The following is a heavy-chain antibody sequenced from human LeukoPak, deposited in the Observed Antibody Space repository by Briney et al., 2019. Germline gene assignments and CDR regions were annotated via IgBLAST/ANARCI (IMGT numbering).Heavy chain of an antibody. CDR3: AKGGAGARYDFWSGHPNWFDP. Sequence: GSLRLSCAASGFTFSSYAMSLVRQAPGKGLEWVSGISGSGGSTYYADSVKGRFTISRDNSKNTLYLQMNSLRAEDTAVYYCAKGGAGARYDFWSGHPNWFDPWGQGTLVTVSS. V-gene: IGHV3-23*01. CDR1: GFTFSSYA. CDR2: ISGSGGST. J-gene: IGHJ5*02. D-gene: IGHD3-3*01.